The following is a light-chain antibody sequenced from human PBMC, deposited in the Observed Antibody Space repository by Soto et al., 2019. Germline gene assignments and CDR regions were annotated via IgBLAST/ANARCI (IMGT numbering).Light chain of an antibody. CDR3: CSYAVSSTWV. CDR1: SSDVGSYNL. CDR2: EGS. Sequence: QSVLTQPASVSGSPGQSITISCTGTSSDVGSYNLVSWYQQHPGKAPKLMIYEGSKRPSGVSNRFSGSKSGNTASLTISGLKAEDGVDYYCCSYAVSSTWVFGGGTTPTVL. J-gene: IGLJ3*02. V-gene: IGLV2-23*01.